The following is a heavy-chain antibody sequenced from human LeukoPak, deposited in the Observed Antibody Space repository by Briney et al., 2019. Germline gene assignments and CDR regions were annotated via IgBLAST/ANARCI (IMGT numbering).Heavy chain of an antibody. CDR1: GYTFTGYY. CDR3: ARRQNYYDSSAVGYWFDP. D-gene: IGHD3-22*01. V-gene: IGHV1-2*06. Sequence: ASVKVSCKASGYTFTGYYMHWVRQAPGQGLEWMGRINPNSGGTNYAQKFQGRVTMTRDTSISTAYMGLSRLRSDDTAVYYCARRQNYYDSSAVGYWFDPWGQGTLVTVSS. J-gene: IGHJ5*02. CDR2: INPNSGGT.